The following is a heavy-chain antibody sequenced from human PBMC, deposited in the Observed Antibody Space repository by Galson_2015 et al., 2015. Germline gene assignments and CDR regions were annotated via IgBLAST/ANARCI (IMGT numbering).Heavy chain of an antibody. CDR2: ISGSGGWT. Sequence: SLRLSCAASGFIFRNYAMTWVRQGPGKGLDWVSVISGSGGWTYYADSVKGRFNISRDNSKNTLYLQMSSLRAEDTAIYYRTKSNSLQDDNGWYYFDHWGQGTLVTVSS. J-gene: IGHJ4*02. CDR1: GFIFRNYA. CDR3: TKSNSLQDDNGWYYFDH. V-gene: IGHV3-23*01. D-gene: IGHD6-19*01.